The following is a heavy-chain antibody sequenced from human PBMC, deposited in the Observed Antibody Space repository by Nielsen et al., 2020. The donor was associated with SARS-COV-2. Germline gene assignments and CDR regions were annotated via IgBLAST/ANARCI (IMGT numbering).Heavy chain of an antibody. J-gene: IGHJ4*02. Sequence: GESLKISCAASGFTFSSYGMHWVRQAPGKGLEWVAVISYDGSNKYYADSVKGRFTISRDNSKNTLYLQMNSLRAEDTAVYYCAKHTMIVVAPFDYWGQGTLVTVSS. CDR3: AKHTMIVVAPFDY. CDR1: GFTFSSYG. D-gene: IGHD3-22*01. V-gene: IGHV3-30*18. CDR2: ISYDGSNK.